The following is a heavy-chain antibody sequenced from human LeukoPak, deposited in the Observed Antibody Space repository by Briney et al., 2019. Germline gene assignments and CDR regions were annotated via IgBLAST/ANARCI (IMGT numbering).Heavy chain of an antibody. V-gene: IGHV4-39*01. J-gene: IGHJ4*02. CDR3: ARQTGSGLFILP. D-gene: IGHD3/OR15-3a*01. CDR2: MYYTGST. Sequence: SETLSLPCTVSGGSISSYSYYWGWIRQPPGKGLEWIGSMYYTGSTYYNASLKSQVSISIDTSKNQFSLRLTSVTAADTAVYYCARQTGSGLFILPGGQGTLVTVSS. CDR1: GGSISSYSYY.